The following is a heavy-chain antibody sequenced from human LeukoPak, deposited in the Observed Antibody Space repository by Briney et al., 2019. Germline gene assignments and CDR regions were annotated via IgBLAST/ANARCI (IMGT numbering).Heavy chain of an antibody. CDR2: IYTSGST. D-gene: IGHD6-19*01. CDR3: AREVVAVAGTGDDAFDI. CDR1: GGSISSGSYY. J-gene: IGHJ3*02. Sequence: SETLSLTCTVSGGSISSGSYYWSWIRQPAGKGLEWIGRIYTSGSTNYNPSLKSRVTISVDTSKNQFSLKLSSVTAADTAVYYCAREVVAVAGTGDDAFDIWGQGTMVTVSS. V-gene: IGHV4-61*02.